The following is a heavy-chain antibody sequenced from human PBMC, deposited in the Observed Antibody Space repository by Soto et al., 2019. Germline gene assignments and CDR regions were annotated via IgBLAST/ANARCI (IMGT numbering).Heavy chain of an antibody. CDR2: LKQDGSER. CDR3: ARPLGYCSGGSCYPFDY. Sequence: PGGSLRLSCAASGFTFSSYWVSWVRQAPGKGLEWVANLKQDGSERYYVDSVKGRFTISRDNAKNSLYLQMNSLRAEDTAVYYYARPLGYCSGGSCYPFDYWGQGTLVTVSS. CDR1: GFTFSSYW. D-gene: IGHD2-15*01. V-gene: IGHV3-7*01. J-gene: IGHJ4*02.